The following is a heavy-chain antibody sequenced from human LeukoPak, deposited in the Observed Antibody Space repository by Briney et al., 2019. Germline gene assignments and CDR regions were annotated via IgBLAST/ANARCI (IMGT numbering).Heavy chain of an antibody. Sequence: GASVKVSCKASGYTFTGYYMNWVRQAPGQGLEWMGRINPNTGGTNYAQNFQGSVTMTRDTSITTVYMELSRLRSDDTAVYYCARVGDGSNDGFDIWGQGTMVTVSS. CDR1: GYTFTGYY. CDR3: ARVGDGSNDGFDI. CDR2: INPNTGGT. V-gene: IGHV1-2*06. D-gene: IGHD5-24*01. J-gene: IGHJ3*02.